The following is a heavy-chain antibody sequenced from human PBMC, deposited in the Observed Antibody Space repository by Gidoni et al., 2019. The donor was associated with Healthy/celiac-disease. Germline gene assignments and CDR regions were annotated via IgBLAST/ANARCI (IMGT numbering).Heavy chain of an antibody. V-gene: IGHV3-30*02. CDR1: GFTFSSYG. Sequence: QVQLVESGGGVVQPGGSLRLYCAASGFTFSSYGMHWVRQAPGKGLGWVAFIRYDGSNKYYADSVKGRFTISRDNSKNTLYLQMNSLRAEDTAVYYCAKDRGGQGDWFDPWGQGTLVTVSS. CDR2: IRYDGSNK. CDR3: AKDRGGQGDWFDP. J-gene: IGHJ5*02. D-gene: IGHD1-26*01.